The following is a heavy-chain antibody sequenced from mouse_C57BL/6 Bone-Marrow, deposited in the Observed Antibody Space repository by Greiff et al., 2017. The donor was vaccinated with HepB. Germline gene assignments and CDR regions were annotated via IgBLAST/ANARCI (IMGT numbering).Heavy chain of an antibody. CDR1: GYTFTSYT. Sequence: LVESGAELARPGASVKMSCKASGYTFTSYTMHWVKQRPGQGLEWIGYINPSSGYTKYNQKFKDKATLTADKSSSTAYMQLSSLTSEDSAVYYCARSYDYAWFAYWGQGTLVTVSA. D-gene: IGHD2-4*01. V-gene: IGHV1-4*01. CDR3: ARSYDYAWFAY. CDR2: INPSSGYT. J-gene: IGHJ3*01.